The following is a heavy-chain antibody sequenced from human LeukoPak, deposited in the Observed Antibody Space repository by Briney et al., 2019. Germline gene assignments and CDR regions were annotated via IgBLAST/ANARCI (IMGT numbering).Heavy chain of an antibody. D-gene: IGHD3-22*01. CDR1: GFTLSSSG. J-gene: IGHJ3*02. V-gene: IGHV3-73*01. CDR3: TRYVESGGNDVSGFDI. CDR2: IRSKANSYAT. Sequence: PGGSLRLSCAASGFTLSSSGIHWVRQASGKGLEWVGRIRSKANSYATAYAASVKGRFTVSRDDSENTAYLQMNSLKTEDTALYYCTRYVESGGNDVSGFDIWGQGTMVTVSS.